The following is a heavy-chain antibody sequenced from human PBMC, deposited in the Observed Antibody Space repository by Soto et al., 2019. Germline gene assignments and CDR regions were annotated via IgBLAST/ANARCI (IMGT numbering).Heavy chain of an antibody. J-gene: IGHJ6*02. CDR2: IYPGDSDT. CDR3: ARHGTGSFPFYYYYCMDV. V-gene: IGHV5-51*01. Sequence: PGESLKISCKGSGYSFTSYWIGWVRQMPGKGLEWMGIIYPGDSDTRYSPSFQGQVTISADKSISTAYLQWSSLKASDTAMYYCARHGTGSFPFYYYYCMDVWGQGTTVTVSS. D-gene: IGHD1-26*01. CDR1: GYSFTSYW.